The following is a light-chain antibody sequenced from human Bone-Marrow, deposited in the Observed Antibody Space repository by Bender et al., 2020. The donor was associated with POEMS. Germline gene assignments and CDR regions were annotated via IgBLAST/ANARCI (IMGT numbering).Light chain of an antibody. CDR1: SSDVGGYNY. Sequence: QSALTQPASVSGSPGQSITLSCTGTSSDVGGYNYVSWYLQHPGKAPKLIIYEVSNRPSGVPARFSGSKSGNTASLTISGLQSEDEADYFCSLYTPSSAYVFGSGTKVTVL. CDR2: EVS. V-gene: IGLV2-14*01. CDR3: SLYTPSSAYV. J-gene: IGLJ1*01.